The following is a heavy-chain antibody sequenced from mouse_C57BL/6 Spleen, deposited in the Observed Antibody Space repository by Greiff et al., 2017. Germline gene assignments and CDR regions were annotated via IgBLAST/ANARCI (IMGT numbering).Heavy chain of an antibody. D-gene: IGHD2-1*01. CDR2: IDPEDGET. Sequence: EVQLQQSGAELVKPGASVKLSCTASGFNIKDCYMHWVKRRTEQGLVGIGRIDPEDGETKYAPKFQGQATITADPSSNTAYLQLSSLTSEDTAVYYCARTAGNPYYFAYWGQGTTLTVSA. CDR1: GFNIKDCY. V-gene: IGHV14-2*01. CDR3: ARTAGNPYYFAY. J-gene: IGHJ2*01.